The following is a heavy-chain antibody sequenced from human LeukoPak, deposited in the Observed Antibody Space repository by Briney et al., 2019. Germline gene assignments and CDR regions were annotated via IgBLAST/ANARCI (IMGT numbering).Heavy chain of an antibody. J-gene: IGHJ6*02. CDR1: GFTVSDYA. CDR3: AKVERWYPAYYYYGMDV. Sequence: PGGSLRLSCAASGFTVSDYAMHWVRQAPGKGLEWVALISYDGSEEFYADSVKGRFTISRDNSKSTLYLQMISLRAEDTAVYYCAKVERWYPAYYYYGMDVWGQGTTVTVSS. D-gene: IGHD4-23*01. CDR2: ISYDGSEE. V-gene: IGHV3-30*04.